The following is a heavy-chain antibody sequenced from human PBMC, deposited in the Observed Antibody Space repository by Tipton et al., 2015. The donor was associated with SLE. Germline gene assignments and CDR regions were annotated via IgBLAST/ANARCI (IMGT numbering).Heavy chain of an antibody. J-gene: IGHJ4*02. D-gene: IGHD2-2*01. Sequence: SLRLSCAASGFTFSSYAMSWVRQAPGGGLEWVSYISNTGSTIYYADSVKGRFTISRDNAKNSLYLQMNSLRAEDTAVYYCARRYCSSTSCLIDHWGQGTLVTVSS. CDR2: ISNTGSTI. CDR1: GFTFSSYA. V-gene: IGHV3-48*03. CDR3: ARRYCSSTSCLIDH.